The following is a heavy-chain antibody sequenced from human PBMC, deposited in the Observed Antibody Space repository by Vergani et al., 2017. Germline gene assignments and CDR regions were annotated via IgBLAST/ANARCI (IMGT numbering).Heavy chain of an antibody. CDR3: ARGLWDCTHIRCSPPSY. CDR1: GFSFSSCS. CDR2: ISGSSSYV. J-gene: IGHJ4*02. V-gene: IGHV3-21*02. D-gene: IGHD2-8*01. Sequence: EVQLVESGGGLVKPGGSLRLSCAASGFSFSSCSMNWVRQAPGKGLEWVASISGSSSYVFYRDSVEGRFTITRDNAKKSVYLQMNSLRAEDTAMYFCARGLWDCTHIRCSPPSYWGQGTQVTVSS.